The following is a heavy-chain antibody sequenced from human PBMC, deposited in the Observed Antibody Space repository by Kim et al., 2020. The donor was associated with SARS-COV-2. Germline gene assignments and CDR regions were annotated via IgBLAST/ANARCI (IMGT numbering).Heavy chain of an antibody. Sequence: SETLSLTCTVSGGSISSSSYYWGWIRQPPGKGLEWIGSIYYSGSTYYNPSLKSRVTISVDTSKNQFSLKLSSVTAADTAVYYCASRVDPRVYYYYMDVWGKGTTVTVSS. J-gene: IGHJ6*03. D-gene: IGHD3-3*01. V-gene: IGHV4-39*01. CDR1: GGSISSSSYY. CDR3: ASRVDPRVYYYYMDV. CDR2: IYYSGST.